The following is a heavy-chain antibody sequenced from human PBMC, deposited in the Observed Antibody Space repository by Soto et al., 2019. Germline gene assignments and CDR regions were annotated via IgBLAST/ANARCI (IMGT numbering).Heavy chain of an antibody. CDR3: VREGGQWLAFDY. J-gene: IGHJ4*02. V-gene: IGHV3-64D*06. CDR2: ISSNGGST. CDR1: GFTFSSYA. Sequence: GGTLRLSCSASGFTFSSYAMHWVRQAPGKGLEYVSAISSNGGSTYYADSVKGRFTISRDNSKNTLYLQMSSLRAEDTAVFYCVREGGQWLAFDYRGQGTLVTVSS. D-gene: IGHD6-19*01.